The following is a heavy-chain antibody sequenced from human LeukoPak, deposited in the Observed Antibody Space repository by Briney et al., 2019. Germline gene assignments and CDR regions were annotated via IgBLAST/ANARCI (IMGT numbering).Heavy chain of an antibody. Sequence: ASVKVSCKASGYIFTGYYMHWVRQAPGQGLEWMGRINPNSGGTNYAQKFQGRVTMTRDTSIGTAYMELSRLRSDDTAVYYCAKNTLYYDSSGYYDYWGQGTLVTVSS. CDR1: GYIFTGYY. CDR2: INPNSGGT. CDR3: AKNTLYYDSSGYYDY. D-gene: IGHD3-22*01. J-gene: IGHJ4*02. V-gene: IGHV1-2*06.